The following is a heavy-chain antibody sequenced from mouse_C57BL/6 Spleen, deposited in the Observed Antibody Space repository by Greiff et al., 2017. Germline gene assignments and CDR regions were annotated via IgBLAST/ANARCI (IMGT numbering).Heavy chain of an antibody. J-gene: IGHJ4*01. CDR1: GYSITSGYY. CDR2: ISYDGSN. Sequence: DVKLVESGPGLVKPSQSLSLTCSVTGYSITSGYYWNWIRQFPGNKLEWMGYISYDGSNNYNPSLKNRISITRDTSKNQFFLKLNSVTTEDTATYYCARVDYSYAMDYWGQGTSVTVSS. V-gene: IGHV3-6*01. CDR3: ARVDYSYAMDY.